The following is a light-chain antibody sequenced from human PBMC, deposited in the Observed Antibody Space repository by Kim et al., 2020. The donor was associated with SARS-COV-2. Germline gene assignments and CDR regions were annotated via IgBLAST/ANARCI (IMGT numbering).Light chain of an antibody. V-gene: IGLV6-57*03. J-gene: IGLJ3*02. CDR2: EDN. CDR3: QSYDSSNPWV. CDR1: SGSIASHY. Sequence: KPVTISCTRSSGSIASHYVPWYQQRPGSAPTTVIYEDNQRPSGVPDRFSGSIDSSSNSASLTISGLKTEDEADYYCQSYDSSNPWVFGGGTQLTVL.